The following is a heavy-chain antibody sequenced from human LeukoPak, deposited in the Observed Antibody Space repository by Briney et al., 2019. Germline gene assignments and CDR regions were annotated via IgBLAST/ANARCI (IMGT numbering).Heavy chain of an antibody. CDR2: ISTTGGNT. V-gene: IGHV3-64D*09. J-gene: IGHJ4*02. D-gene: IGHD1/OR15-1a*01. CDR3: VRTIGQYDY. Sequence: QPGGSLRLSCSASGFTFSNYALHWVRQAPGKGLEYVSAISTTGGNTYYADSVRDRFTISRDNSKNTLYLQMSSLRAEDTAVYYCVRTIGQYDYWGQGTLVTVSS. CDR1: GFTFSNYA.